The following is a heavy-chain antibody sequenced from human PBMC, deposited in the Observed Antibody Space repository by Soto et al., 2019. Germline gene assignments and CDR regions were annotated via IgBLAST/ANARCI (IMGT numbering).Heavy chain of an antibody. Sequence: PSETLSLTCTVSGGSISSSSYYWGWIRQPPGKGLEWIGSIYYSGSTNYNPSLKSRVTISVDTSKNQFSLKLSSVTVADTAVYYCARVWGGAFDIWGQGTMVTVSS. V-gene: IGHV4-39*07. CDR2: IYYSGST. D-gene: IGHD3-10*01. CDR3: ARVWGGAFDI. J-gene: IGHJ3*02. CDR1: GGSISSSSYY.